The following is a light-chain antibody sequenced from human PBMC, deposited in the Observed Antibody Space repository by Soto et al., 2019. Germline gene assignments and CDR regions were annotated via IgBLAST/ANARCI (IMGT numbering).Light chain of an antibody. Sequence: DIQMTQSHSTLSASVGDRVTITCRASQSISSWLAWYQQKPGKAPKLLIYDASSLESGVPSRFSGSGSGTELTLNISSLQPDDFATYYYQQYNSYLYTFGQGTKLEIK. V-gene: IGKV1-5*01. J-gene: IGKJ2*01. CDR3: QQYNSYLYT. CDR1: QSISSW. CDR2: DAS.